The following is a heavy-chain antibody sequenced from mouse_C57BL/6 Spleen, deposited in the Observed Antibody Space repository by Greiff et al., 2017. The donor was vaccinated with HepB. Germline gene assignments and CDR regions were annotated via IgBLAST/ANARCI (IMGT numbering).Heavy chain of an antibody. V-gene: IGHV1-81*01. Sequence: QVQLQQSGAELARPGASVKLSCKASGYTFTSYGISWVKQRTGQGLEWIGEVYPRSGNTYYNEKFKGKATLTADKSSSTAYMELRSLTSEDSAVYFCARRVVTTAVYYAMDYWGQGTSVTVSS. CDR3: ARRVVTTAVYYAMDY. CDR2: VYPRSGNT. J-gene: IGHJ4*01. D-gene: IGHD2-2*01. CDR1: GYTFTSYG.